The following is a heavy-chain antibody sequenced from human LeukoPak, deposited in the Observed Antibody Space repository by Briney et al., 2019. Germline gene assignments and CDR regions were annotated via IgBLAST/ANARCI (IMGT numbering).Heavy chain of an antibody. J-gene: IGHJ5*02. D-gene: IGHD5-12*01. CDR3: ARDLIVATIGYSWFDP. V-gene: IGHV3-21*01. Sequence: GGSLRLSCAASGFTFSSYSMNWVRQAPGRGLEWVSSISSSSSYIYYADSVKGRFTISRDNAKNSLYLQMNSLRAEDTAVYYCARDLIVATIGYSWFDPWGQGTLVTVSS. CDR1: GFTFSSYS. CDR2: ISSSSSYI.